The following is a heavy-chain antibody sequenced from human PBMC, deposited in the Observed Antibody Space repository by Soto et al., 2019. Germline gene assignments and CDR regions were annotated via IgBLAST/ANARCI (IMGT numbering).Heavy chain of an antibody. CDR1: GYTFTSYD. V-gene: IGHV1-8*01. Sequence: QVQLVQSGAEVKKPGASVKVSCKASGYTFTSYDINWVRQATGQGLEWMGWMNPNSGNTGYAQKFQGRVTMTRNTSISTAYMELRSLRSEDTAVYYCARSQRHHWWFDPWGQGTLVTVSS. CDR2: MNPNSGNT. CDR3: ARSQRHHWWFDP. J-gene: IGHJ5*02. D-gene: IGHD1-1*01.